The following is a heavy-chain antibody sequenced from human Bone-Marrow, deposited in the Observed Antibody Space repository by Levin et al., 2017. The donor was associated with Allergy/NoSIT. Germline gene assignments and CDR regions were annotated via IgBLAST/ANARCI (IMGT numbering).Heavy chain of an antibody. V-gene: IGHV4-39*01. CDR2: IFYTGNT. CDR3: ARHYLDSAGIATRTVPYYFDY. Sequence: PGGSLRLSCTVSGGSIINNDYYWGWIRQSPGKGLEWIGSIFYTGNTYYKPSLKSRVTVSLDTSKNQISLKLTSVTAADTAVYYCARHYLDSAGIATRTVPYYFDYWGPGTLVTVSS. D-gene: IGHD2-15*01. J-gene: IGHJ4*02. CDR1: GGSIINNDYY.